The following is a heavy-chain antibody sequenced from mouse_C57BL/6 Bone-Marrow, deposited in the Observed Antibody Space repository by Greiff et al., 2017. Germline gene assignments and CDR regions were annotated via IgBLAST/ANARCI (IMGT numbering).Heavy chain of an antibody. V-gene: IGHV1-55*01. CDR3: ARSDLGFYAMDY. J-gene: IGHJ4*01. CDR2: IYPGSGST. CDR1: GYTFTSYW. Sequence: QVQLQQPGAEPVKPGASVKMSCKASGYTFTSYWITWVKQRPGQGLEWIGDIYPGSGSTNYNEKFKSKATLTVDTSSSTAYMQLSSLTSEDSAVYYCARSDLGFYAMDYWGQGTSVTVSS.